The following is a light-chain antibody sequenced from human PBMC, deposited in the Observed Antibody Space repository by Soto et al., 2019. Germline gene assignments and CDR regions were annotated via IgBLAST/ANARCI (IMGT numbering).Light chain of an antibody. CDR1: SSDVGGYNY. V-gene: IGLV2-14*01. CDR2: DVS. Sequence: QSVLTQPASVSGSPGQSITISCTGTSSDVGGYNYVSWYQQHPGKAPKLMIYDVSNRPSGVSNRFSGSKSGNTASLTISGLQAEDEADYYCSSYTSSSRNVFGGGTKVTVL. J-gene: IGLJ2*01. CDR3: SSYTSSSRNV.